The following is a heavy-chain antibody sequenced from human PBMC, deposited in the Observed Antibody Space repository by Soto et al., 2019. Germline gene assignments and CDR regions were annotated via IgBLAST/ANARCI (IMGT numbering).Heavy chain of an antibody. V-gene: IGHV1-8*01. CDR3: ARGGITMVRGLPA. Sequence: GPSVTVSGKASGYTFTIYDINCVRQATGQGLEWMGWMNPNSGNTGYAQKFQGRVTMTRNTSISTAYMELSSLRSEDTAVYYCARGGITMVRGLPAWGQGTLVTVSS. CDR2: MNPNSGNT. J-gene: IGHJ4*02. CDR1: GYTFTIYD. D-gene: IGHD3-10*01.